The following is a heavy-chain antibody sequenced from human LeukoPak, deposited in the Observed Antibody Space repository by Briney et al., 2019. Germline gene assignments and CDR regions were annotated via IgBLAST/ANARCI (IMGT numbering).Heavy chain of an antibody. CDR2: ISAYNGNT. V-gene: IGHV1-18*01. CDR3: ARDGQFTNYYDSRGYFPVYYYYGLDV. D-gene: IGHD3-22*01. CDR1: GYTFTSYG. J-gene: IGHJ6*02. Sequence: ASVKVSCKASGYTFTSYGISWVRQAPGQGLEWMGWISAYNGNTNYAQKLQGRVTMTTDTSTSTAYMELRSLRSDDTAVYYCARDGQFTNYYDSRGYFPVYYYYGLDVWGQGTTVTVSS.